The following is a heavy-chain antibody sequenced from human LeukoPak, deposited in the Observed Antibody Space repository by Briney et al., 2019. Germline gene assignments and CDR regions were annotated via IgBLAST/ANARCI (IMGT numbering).Heavy chain of an antibody. CDR3: ARVAYCGGDCYSGNLDY. CDR1: GFTFSSYA. Sequence: GGSLRLSCAASGFTFSSYAMHWVRQAPGKGLEWVAVISYDGSNKYYADSVKGRFTISRDNSKNTLYLQMNSLRAEDTAVYYCARVAYCGGDCYSGNLDYWGQGTLVTVSS. V-gene: IGHV3-30*04. D-gene: IGHD2-21*02. J-gene: IGHJ4*02. CDR2: ISYDGSNK.